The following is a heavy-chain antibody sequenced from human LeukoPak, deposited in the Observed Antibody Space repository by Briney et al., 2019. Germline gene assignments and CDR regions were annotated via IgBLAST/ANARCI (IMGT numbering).Heavy chain of an antibody. CDR2: VNSDGTST. Sequence: PGGSLRLSCAASGFTFSSYWMHWVRQAPGKGLVWVSRVNSDGTSTTYADSVKGRFTISRDNAKNTLYLQMNSLRAEDTAVYYCARDIAAANLYYYYYYYMDVWGKGTTVTVSS. CDR1: GFTFSSYW. CDR3: ARDIAAANLYYYYYYYMDV. D-gene: IGHD6-13*01. V-gene: IGHV3-74*01. J-gene: IGHJ6*03.